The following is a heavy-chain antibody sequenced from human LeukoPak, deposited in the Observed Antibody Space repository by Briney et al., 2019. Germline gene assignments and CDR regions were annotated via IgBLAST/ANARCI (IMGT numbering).Heavy chain of an antibody. Sequence: GGSLRLSCAASGFTFSSYNMNWVRQAPGKGLEWVSSISSSSSYIYYADSVKGRFTISRDNAKNSLYLQMNSLRAEDTAVYYCAKDCGGDCYSHSWGQGTLVTVSS. CDR3: AKDCGGDCYSHS. V-gene: IGHV3-21*01. J-gene: IGHJ4*02. CDR2: ISSSSSYI. CDR1: GFTFSSYN. D-gene: IGHD2-21*02.